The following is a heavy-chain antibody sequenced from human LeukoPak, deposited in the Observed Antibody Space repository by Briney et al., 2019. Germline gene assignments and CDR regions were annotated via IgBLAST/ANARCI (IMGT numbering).Heavy chain of an antibody. CDR2: IYHSGST. CDR1: GGSFSGYY. V-gene: IGHV4-59*01. CDR3: ARGGYSGLDYSI. Sequence: SETLSLTCAVYGGSFSGYYWSWIRQPPGKGLEWIGYIYHSGSTKYNPSLRSRITISVDTSKNQFSLEVSSVTAADTAVYYCARGGYSGLDYSIWGQGTLVTVPS. D-gene: IGHD5-12*01. J-gene: IGHJ4*02.